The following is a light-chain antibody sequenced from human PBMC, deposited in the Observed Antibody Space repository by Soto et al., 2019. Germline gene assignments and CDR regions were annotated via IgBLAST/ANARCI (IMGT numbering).Light chain of an antibody. CDR3: QQYGNSPQT. Sequence: EVVMRQSPATPSLSPGERATLSCRASQTVSSTYVAWYQQKPGQTPNLLIYEASTRATGIPDRFSGSGSGTDYTLTIDRLEPEDFAVYYCQQYGNSPQTFGQGTKVDIK. J-gene: IGKJ1*01. CDR2: EAS. CDR1: QTVSSTY. V-gene: IGKV3-20*01.